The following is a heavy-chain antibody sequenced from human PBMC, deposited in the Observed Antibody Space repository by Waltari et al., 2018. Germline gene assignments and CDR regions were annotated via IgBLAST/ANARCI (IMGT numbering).Heavy chain of an antibody. CDR1: GDSISSSNYY. Sequence: QLQLQESGPGLVKPSETLSLSCSVSGDSISSSNYYWGWIRQPPGKGLEWIASVYYSWTTDHNPALKSRVNISADTSRNQFYLRLTSVTATDTAVYYCARSSAGMPRWLGDYWGQGILVTVSS. D-gene: IGHD5-12*01. CDR3: ARSSAGMPRWLGDY. CDR2: VYYSWTT. V-gene: IGHV4-39*01. J-gene: IGHJ4*02.